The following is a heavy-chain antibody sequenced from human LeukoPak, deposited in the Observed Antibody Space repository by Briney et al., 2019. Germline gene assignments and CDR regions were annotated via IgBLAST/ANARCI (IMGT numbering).Heavy chain of an antibody. CDR2: IYYSGST. CDR1: GGSVSSGSYY. J-gene: IGHJ6*02. V-gene: IGHV4-61*01. D-gene: IGHD6-19*01. CDR3: ARDHPIAVASGYYYYYGMDV. Sequence: SETLSLTCIVSGGSVSSGSYYWSWIRQPPGKGLEWIGYIYYSGSTNYNPSLKSRVAISVDTSKNQFSLKLSSVTAADTAVYYCARDHPIAVASGYYYYYGMDVWGQGTTVTVSS.